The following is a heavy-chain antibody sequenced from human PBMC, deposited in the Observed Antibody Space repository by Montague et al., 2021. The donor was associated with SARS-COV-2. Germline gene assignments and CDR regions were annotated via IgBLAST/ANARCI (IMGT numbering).Heavy chain of an antibody. CDR1: GASVSSSD. Sequence: SETLSLTCTVSGASVSSSDWGWIRQSPGKGLEWIGYFYSVGSTDYNPSLKSRVTISRDTSKNQFSLKVRSVTAADTAIYYCARETMAADAFDIWAKGQWSPSLQ. D-gene: IGHD1-14*01. CDR2: FYSVGST. J-gene: IGHJ3*02. CDR3: ARETMAADAFDI. V-gene: IGHV4-59*02.